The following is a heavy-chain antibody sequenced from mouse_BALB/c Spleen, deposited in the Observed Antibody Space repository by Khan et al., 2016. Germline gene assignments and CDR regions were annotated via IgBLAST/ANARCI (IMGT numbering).Heavy chain of an antibody. CDR1: GFTFSDYY. V-gene: IGHV7-3*02. CDR2: IRNKANGYTT. J-gene: IGHJ4*01. Sequence: EVELVESGGGLVQPGGSLRLSCATSGFTFSDYYMSWVRQPPGKALEWLGFIRNKANGYTTEYSASVKGRFTNARDNSQSILHLQMNTLRTEASATYYCARDMEGYDDAMDCWGQGTSVTVSS. D-gene: IGHD2-2*01. CDR3: ARDMEGYDDAMDC.